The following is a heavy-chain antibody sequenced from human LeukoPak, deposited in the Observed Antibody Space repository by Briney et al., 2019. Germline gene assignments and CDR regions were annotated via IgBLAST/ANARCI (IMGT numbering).Heavy chain of an antibody. CDR2: INGYNGKT. Sequence: ASVKVSCKASGYTFTSYGISWVRQAPGQGLEWMGWINGYNGKTNYAEKLQGRTSMTTDTSTSTAYMELRSLRSDDTAVYYCARGLTGMMDSDYWGQGTLVTVSS. D-gene: IGHD7-27*01. J-gene: IGHJ4*02. CDR3: ARGLTGMMDSDY. CDR1: GYTFTSYG. V-gene: IGHV1-18*01.